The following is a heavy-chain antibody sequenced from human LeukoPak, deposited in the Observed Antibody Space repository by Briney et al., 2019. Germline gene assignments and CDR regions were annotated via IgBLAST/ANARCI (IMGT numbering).Heavy chain of an antibody. CDR3: ARGFTDDSSGYYYVYAFDI. Sequence: GASVKVSCKASGYTFTGYYMHWVRQAPGQGLEWMGWINPNSGGTNYAQKFQGRVTMTRNTSISTAYMELSSLRSEDTAVYYCARGFTDDSSGYYYVYAFDIWGQGTMVTVSS. J-gene: IGHJ3*02. CDR1: GYTFTGYY. D-gene: IGHD3-22*01. V-gene: IGHV1-2*02. CDR2: INPNSGGT.